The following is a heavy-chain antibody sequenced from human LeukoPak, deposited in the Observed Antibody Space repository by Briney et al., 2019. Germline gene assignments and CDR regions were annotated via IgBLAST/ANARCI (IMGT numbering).Heavy chain of an antibody. D-gene: IGHD1-26*01. V-gene: IGHV3-23*01. CDR2: ISGGGGST. CDR1: GFTFTSYS. J-gene: IGHJ4*02. CDR3: AKGGKWDVTPFDY. Sequence: GGSLRLSCAASGFTFTSYSMNWVRQVPGKGLEWVSTISGGGGSTYYADSVKGRFTISRDNSKNTLYLQVNSLRAEDTAVYYCAKGGKWDVTPFDYWGQGTLATVSS.